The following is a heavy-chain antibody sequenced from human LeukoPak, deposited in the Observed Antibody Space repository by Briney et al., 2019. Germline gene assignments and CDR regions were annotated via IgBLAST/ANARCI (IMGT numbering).Heavy chain of an antibody. CDR2: IYYSGST. CDR1: GGSISSYY. CDR3: ARVHSSGYYHYFDY. Sequence: PSETLSLTCTVSGGSISSYYWSWIRQPPGKGLEWIGYIYYSGSTNYNPSLKSRVTISVDTSKNQFSLKLSSVTAADTAVYYCARVHSSGYYHYFDYWGQGTLVTVSS. V-gene: IGHV4-59*01. D-gene: IGHD3-22*01. J-gene: IGHJ4*02.